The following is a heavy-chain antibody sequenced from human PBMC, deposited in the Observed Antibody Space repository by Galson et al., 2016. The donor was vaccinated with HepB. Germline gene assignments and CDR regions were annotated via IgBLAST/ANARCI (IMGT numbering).Heavy chain of an antibody. CDR3: TTLRHDYYESSGDLSN. CDR1: GFTIPFSNVW. J-gene: IGHJ1*01. CDR2: IKGKPDGGTT. D-gene: IGHD3-22*01. V-gene: IGHV3-15*01. Sequence: SLRLSCAASGFTIPFSNVWMTWVRQAPGKGLEWVGRIKGKPDGGTTDYAAPVKGRFLISRHDSKNTLYLQMSSLKTEDTAMYYCTTLRHDYYESSGDLSNWGQGTLVSVSS.